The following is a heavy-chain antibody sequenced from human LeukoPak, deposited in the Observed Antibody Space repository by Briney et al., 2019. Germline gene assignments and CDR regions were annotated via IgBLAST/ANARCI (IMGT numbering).Heavy chain of an antibody. J-gene: IGHJ4*02. CDR2: FYYSGSS. D-gene: IGHD1-1*01. CDR1: GGSISSSNSY. V-gene: IGHV4-39*01. Sequence: SETLSLTCSVSGGSISSSNSYWGWIRQPPGKGLEWIGSFYYSGSSYYNQSLKSRVTISGDTSKNQFSLRLTSVTAADTAVYYCAKYAVVDAYHRYIDHWGQGTLVIVSS. CDR3: AKYAVVDAYHRYIDH.